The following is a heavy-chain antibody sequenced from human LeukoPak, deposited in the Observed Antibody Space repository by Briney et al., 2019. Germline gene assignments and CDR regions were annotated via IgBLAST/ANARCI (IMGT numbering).Heavy chain of an antibody. CDR2: INHSGST. J-gene: IGHJ1*01. D-gene: IGHD3-22*01. CDR3: ARRRYYDGSGYLE. CDR1: GYSISSGYY. Sequence: ASETLSLTCAVSGYSISSGYYWGWIRQPPGKGLEWIGEINHSGSTNYNPSLKSRVTISVDTSNNQFSLNLRSVTAADTAVYYCARRRYYDGSGYLEWGQGTLLSVSS. V-gene: IGHV4-38-2*01.